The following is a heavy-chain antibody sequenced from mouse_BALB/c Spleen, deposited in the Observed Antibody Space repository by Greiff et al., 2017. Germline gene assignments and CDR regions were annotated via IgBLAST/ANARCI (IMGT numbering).Heavy chain of an antibody. J-gene: IGHJ2*01. Sequence: EVKVVESGGGLVKPGGSLKLSCAASGFTFSDYYMYWVRQTPEKRLEWVATISDGGSYTYYPDSVKGRFTISRDNAKNNLYLQMSSLKSEDTAMYYCARDGGYMYYFDYWGQGTTLTVSS. D-gene: IGHD3-1*01. CDR2: ISDGGSYT. V-gene: IGHV5-4*02. CDR1: GFTFSDYY. CDR3: ARDGGYMYYFDY.